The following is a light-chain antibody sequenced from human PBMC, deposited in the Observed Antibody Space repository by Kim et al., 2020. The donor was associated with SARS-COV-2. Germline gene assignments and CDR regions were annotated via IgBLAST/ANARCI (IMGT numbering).Light chain of an antibody. CDR1: ESVNKW. J-gene: IGKJ1*01. V-gene: IGKV1-5*01. Sequence: LSASVGDRVTITCRASESVNKWLAWYQHKPGQAPKLLIYDASRLESGVPSRFSGSGSGTEFTLTLSSLQPEDFATYFCQQYNVDWSFGQGTKVEI. CDR2: DAS. CDR3: QQYNVDWS.